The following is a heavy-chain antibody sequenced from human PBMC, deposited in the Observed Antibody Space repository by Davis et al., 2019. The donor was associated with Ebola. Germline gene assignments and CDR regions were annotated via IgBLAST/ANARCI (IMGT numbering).Heavy chain of an antibody. Sequence: GESLKISCAASGFSFSNYAMAWVRQAPGKGLEWVSTIRGIGGTMFYADSVKGRFTISRDNSKDTLYLQMNSLRADDTAVYYCAKGKADFILDWFDPWGQGTLVTVSS. CDR2: IRGIGGTM. V-gene: IGHV3-23*01. CDR1: GFSFSNYA. CDR3: AKGKADFILDWFDP. D-gene: IGHD2-15*01. J-gene: IGHJ5*02.